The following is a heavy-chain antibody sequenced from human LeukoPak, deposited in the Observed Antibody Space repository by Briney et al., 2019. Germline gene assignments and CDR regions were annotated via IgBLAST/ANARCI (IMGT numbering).Heavy chain of an antibody. CDR3: ARDIGRQLGYYYGMDV. Sequence: GGSLRLSCAASGFTFSSYWMSWVRQAPGKGLEWVANIKQDGSEKYYVDSVKGRFTISRDNAKNSLYLQMNSLRAEDTAVYYCARDIGRQLGYYYGMDVWGQGTTVTVSS. D-gene: IGHD6-6*01. V-gene: IGHV3-7*03. CDR2: IKQDGSEK. J-gene: IGHJ6*02. CDR1: GFTFSSYW.